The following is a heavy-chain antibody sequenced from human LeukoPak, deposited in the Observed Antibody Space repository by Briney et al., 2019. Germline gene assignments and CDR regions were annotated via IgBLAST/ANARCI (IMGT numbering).Heavy chain of an antibody. V-gene: IGHV4-4*07. D-gene: IGHD3-22*01. CDR2: IHGNGST. CDR3: ARDMVSTWPYFYTYYYMDV. CDR1: GASITAHS. J-gene: IGHJ6*03. Sequence: SEALSLTCTVSGASITAHSWDWIRQPAGKALEWIGRIHGNGSTNYNPSLKSRVTMSLDTSKSQFSLKLPSVTAADTALYYCARDMVSTWPYFYTYYYMDVWGQGTTVAVSS.